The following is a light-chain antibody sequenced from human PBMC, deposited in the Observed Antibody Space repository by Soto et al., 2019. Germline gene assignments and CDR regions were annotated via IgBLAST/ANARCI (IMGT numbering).Light chain of an antibody. Sequence: VLTQSPGTLSLSPGERATLSCRASQSVNGNYLAWYQQKPGQAPRLRIHGASKRATGFPARFSGSGSGTDFTLTISSLQSEDFAVYYCQQYNNWPWTFGQGTKVDIK. V-gene: IGKV3-15*01. CDR3: QQYNNWPWT. J-gene: IGKJ1*01. CDR2: GAS. CDR1: QSVNGN.